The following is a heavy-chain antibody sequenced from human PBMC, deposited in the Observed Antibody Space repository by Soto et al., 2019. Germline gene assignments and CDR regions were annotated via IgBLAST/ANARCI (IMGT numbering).Heavy chain of an antibody. CDR1: GFTFSSYS. CDR2: ISSSSSYI. CDR3: ARHDRVPDDSSLNWFDP. V-gene: IGHV3-21*01. J-gene: IGHJ5*02. D-gene: IGHD3-22*01. Sequence: PGGSLRLSCAASGFTFSSYSMNWVRQAPGNGLEWVSSISSSSSYIYYADSVKGRFTISRDNAKNSLYLQMNSLTAADTAVYYCARHDRVPDDSSLNWFDPWGQGTLVTVSS.